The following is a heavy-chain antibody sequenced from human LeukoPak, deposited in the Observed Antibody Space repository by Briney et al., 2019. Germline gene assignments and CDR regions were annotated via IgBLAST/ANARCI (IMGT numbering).Heavy chain of an antibody. CDR3: AKDLVVRGVLNWFDP. J-gene: IGHJ5*02. V-gene: IGHV3-30-3*01. D-gene: IGHD3-10*01. Sequence: PSGRSLRLSCAASGFTFSSYAMHWVRQAPGKGLEWVAVISYDGSNKYYADSVKGRFTISRDNSKNTLYLQMNSLRAEDTAVYYCAKDLVVRGVLNWFDPWGQGTLVTVSS. CDR2: ISYDGSNK. CDR1: GFTFSSYA.